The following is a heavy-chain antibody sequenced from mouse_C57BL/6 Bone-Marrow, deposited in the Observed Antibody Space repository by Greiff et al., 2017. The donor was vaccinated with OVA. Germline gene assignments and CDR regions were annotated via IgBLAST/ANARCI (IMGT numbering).Heavy chain of an antibody. Sequence: QVQLQQPGAELVKPGASVKLSCKASGYTFTSYWMHWVKQRPGQGLEWIGMIHPNSGSTNYNEKFKSKATLTVDKSSSTAYMQLSSLTSEDSAVYYCARGGLRDWYFDVWGTGTTVTVSS. V-gene: IGHV1-64*01. CDR3: ARGGLRDWYFDV. CDR1: GYTFTSYW. D-gene: IGHD3-1*01. CDR2: IHPNSGST. J-gene: IGHJ1*03.